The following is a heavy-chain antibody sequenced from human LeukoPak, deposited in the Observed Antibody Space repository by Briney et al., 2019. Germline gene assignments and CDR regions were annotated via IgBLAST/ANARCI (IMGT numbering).Heavy chain of an antibody. J-gene: IGHJ4*02. V-gene: IGHV3-21*01. CDR3: SATVTLFDY. CDR2: ISSTGSYI. CDR1: GFNLNSYM. Sequence: GGSLRLSCAASGFNLNSYMLNWVRQAPGKGLEWVSSISSTGSYIYHADSVKGRFTISRDNAKNSLYLQMNSLRAEDTAVYYCSATVTLFDYWGQGTLVTVSS. D-gene: IGHD4-17*01.